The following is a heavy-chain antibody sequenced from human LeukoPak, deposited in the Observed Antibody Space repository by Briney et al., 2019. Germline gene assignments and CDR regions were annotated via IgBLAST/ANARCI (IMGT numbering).Heavy chain of an antibody. V-gene: IGHV3-23*01. CDR3: APPLRVSGSYYAGYFQH. D-gene: IGHD3-10*01. CDR2: ISGSGGST. J-gene: IGHJ1*01. Sequence: PGGSLRLSCAASGFTFSSYAMSWVRQAPGKGLEWVSSISGSGGSTYYADSVKGRFTISRDNSKNTLYLQTDSLRADDTAVYYCAPPLRVSGSYYAGYFQHWGQGTLVTVSS. CDR1: GFTFSSYA.